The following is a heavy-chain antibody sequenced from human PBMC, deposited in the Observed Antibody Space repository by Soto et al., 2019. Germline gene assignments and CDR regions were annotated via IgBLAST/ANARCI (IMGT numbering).Heavy chain of an antibody. V-gene: IGHV2-5*02. D-gene: IGHD3-10*01. CDR2: IYWDDDK. CDR3: AHTEVWFGELWNWFDP. Sequence: QITLKESGPTLVKPTQTLTLTCTFSGFSLSTSGVGVGWIRQPPGKALEWLALIYWDDDKRYSPSLKSRLTITKDTSKTQVVLTMTNMDPVDTATYYCAHTEVWFGELWNWFDPWGQGTLVTVSS. J-gene: IGHJ5*02. CDR1: GFSLSTSGVG.